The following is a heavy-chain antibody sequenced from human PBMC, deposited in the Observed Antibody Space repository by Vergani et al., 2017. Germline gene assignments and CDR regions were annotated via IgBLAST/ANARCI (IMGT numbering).Heavy chain of an antibody. V-gene: IGHV3-15*01. CDR2: IRPKTDGETT. Sequence: EVQPVESGGGLVKPGGSLRLSCTTSGFTFSSAWMSWVRQAPGKGLEWVARIRPKTDGETTDYAAPVKGRFTISRDNAKNSLYLQMNSLRAEDTAVYFWARLGLTASRREAPVFDYWGQGTLVTVSS. D-gene: IGHD6-13*01. CDR1: GFTFSSAW. J-gene: IGHJ4*02. CDR3: ARLGLTASRREAPVFDY.